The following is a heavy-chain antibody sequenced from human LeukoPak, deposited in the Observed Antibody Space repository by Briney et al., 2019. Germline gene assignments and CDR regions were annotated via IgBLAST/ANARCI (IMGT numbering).Heavy chain of an antibody. Sequence: SETLSLTCTVSGGSISSYYWSWIRQPPGKGLEWIGYIYYSGSTYYNPSLKSRVTISVDTSKNQFSLKLSSVTAADTAVYYCAREDYYGSGSYSFDYWGQGTLVTVSS. D-gene: IGHD3-10*01. V-gene: IGHV4-59*12. CDR1: GGSISSYY. J-gene: IGHJ4*02. CDR3: AREDYYGSGSYSFDY. CDR2: IYYSGST.